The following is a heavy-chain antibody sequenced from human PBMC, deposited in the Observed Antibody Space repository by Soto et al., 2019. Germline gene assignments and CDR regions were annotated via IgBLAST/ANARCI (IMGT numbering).Heavy chain of an antibody. J-gene: IGHJ6*02. Sequence: ASVKVSCKASGYTFNRYYMHWVRQAPGPGLEWMGWISPHTGGTTYAQKFQGRVTMTRDTSVSTAFMELSRLGSEDTAVYYCARERADDSSGYSGSYYGMDVWGQGTTVTVSS. CDR2: ISPHTGGT. CDR3: ARERADDSSGYSGSYYGMDV. D-gene: IGHD3-22*01. V-gene: IGHV1-2*02. CDR1: GYTFNRYY.